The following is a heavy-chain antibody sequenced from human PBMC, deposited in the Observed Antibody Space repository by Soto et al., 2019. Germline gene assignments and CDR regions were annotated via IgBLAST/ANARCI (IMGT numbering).Heavy chain of an antibody. CDR1: GLSIGSSA. V-gene: IGHV3-23*01. J-gene: IGHJ4*02. Sequence: EVQLLESGGGLVQPGGSLRLSCAASGLSIGSSAMSWVRQAPGKGLEWVSMIRGSGDTTYYADSVEGRFTISRDRSKNTLYLQMNSLRVEDTAVYYCARDRGDNSGYPMFDFWGQGTLVTVSS. CDR3: ARDRGDNSGYPMFDF. D-gene: IGHD3-22*01. CDR2: IRGSGDTT.